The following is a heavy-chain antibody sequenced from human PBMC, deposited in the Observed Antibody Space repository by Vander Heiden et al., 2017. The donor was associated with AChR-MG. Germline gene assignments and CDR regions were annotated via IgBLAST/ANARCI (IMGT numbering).Heavy chain of an antibody. CDR2: TYYRSKWYN. D-gene: IGHD1-26*01. J-gene: IGHJ6*02. V-gene: IGHV6-1*01. CDR3: ARARLRGATHGMDV. CDR1: GARLSSNGAA. Sequence: QVQLQQSGPGLVKPSQTLSLTCAISGARLSSNGAAWNWIRQSPSRGLEWLGRTYYRSKWYNDYAVAVKSRITINPDTSKNQFSLQLNSVTPEDTAVYYCARARLRGATHGMDVWGQGTTVTVSS.